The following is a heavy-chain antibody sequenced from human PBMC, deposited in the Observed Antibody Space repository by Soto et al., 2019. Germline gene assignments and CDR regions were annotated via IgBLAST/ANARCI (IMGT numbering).Heavy chain of an antibody. J-gene: IGHJ3*02. V-gene: IGHV4-39*01. CDR1: GGSISSSSYY. CDR2: IYYSGRT. Sequence: QLQLQESGPGLVKPSETLSLTCTVSGGSISSSSYYWGWIRQPPGKGLEWIGSIYYSGRTYYNPSLKRRVTMSGDTSKNQFALKLSTVTAADTAADDCAIFTGELLGPLGRDIWGQGTMVTGTS. CDR3: AIFTGELLGPLGRDI. D-gene: IGHD1-26*01.